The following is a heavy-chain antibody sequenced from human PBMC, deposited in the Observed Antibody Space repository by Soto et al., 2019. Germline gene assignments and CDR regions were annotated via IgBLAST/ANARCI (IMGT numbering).Heavy chain of an antibody. CDR1: GFTFDDYT. CDR2: ISWDGGST. D-gene: IGHD3-9*01. CDR3: AKDILSTSYDILTGYYLSYGMDV. Sequence: VGSLRLSCAASGFTFDDYTMHWVRQAPGKGLEWVSLISWDGGSTYYADSVKGRFTISRDNSKNSLYLQMNSLRTEDTALYYCAKDILSTSYDILTGYYLSYGMDVWGQGTTVTVSS. J-gene: IGHJ6*02. V-gene: IGHV3-43*01.